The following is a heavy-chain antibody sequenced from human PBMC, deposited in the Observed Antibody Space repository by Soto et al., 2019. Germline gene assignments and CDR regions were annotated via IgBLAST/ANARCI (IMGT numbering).Heavy chain of an antibody. CDR3: ARIAVPAAVSAWFDP. CDR2: IYISGST. Sequence: XATLSLTSTVSGGSISGYYWTWIRQPAGKGLEWIGRIYISGSTDYNPSLKSRVTMSVDTSKNQFSLKLTSVTAADTAVYYCARIAVPAAVSAWFDPWGQGTLVTVSS. J-gene: IGHJ5*02. V-gene: IGHV4-4*07. CDR1: GGSISGYY. D-gene: IGHD2-2*01.